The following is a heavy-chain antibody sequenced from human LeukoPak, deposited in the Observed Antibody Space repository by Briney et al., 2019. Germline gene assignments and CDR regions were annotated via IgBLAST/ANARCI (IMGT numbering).Heavy chain of an antibody. Sequence: GESLKISCKGSGYSFTSYWIGWVRQMRGRGLEWMGIIYPGDSDTRYSPSFQGQVTISADKSVSTAYLQWSSLKASDTAMYYCARLVSMVRDFDYWGQGTLVTVSS. CDR1: GYSFTSYW. V-gene: IGHV5-51*01. CDR3: ARLVSMVRDFDY. D-gene: IGHD3-10*01. J-gene: IGHJ4*02. CDR2: IYPGDSDT.